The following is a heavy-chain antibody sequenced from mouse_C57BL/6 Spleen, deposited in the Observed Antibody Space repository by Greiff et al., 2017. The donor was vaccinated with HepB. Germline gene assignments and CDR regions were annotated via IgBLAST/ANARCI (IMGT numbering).Heavy chain of an antibody. CDR2: INYDGSST. CDR3: ARDQLYAMDY. V-gene: IGHV5-16*01. D-gene: IGHD1-3*01. CDR1: GFTFSDYY. J-gene: IGHJ4*01. Sequence: EVKLVESEGGLVQPGSSMKLSCTASGFTFSDYYMAWVRQVPEKGLEWVANINYDGSSTYYLDSLKSRFIISRDNAKNILYLQMSSLKSEDTATYYCARDQLYAMDYWGQGTSVTVSS.